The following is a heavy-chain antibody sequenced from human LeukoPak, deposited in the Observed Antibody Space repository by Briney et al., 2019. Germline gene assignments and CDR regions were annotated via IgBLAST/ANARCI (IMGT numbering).Heavy chain of an antibody. J-gene: IGHJ4*02. CDR2: ISGSGDST. Sequence: GGSLRLSCAASGFTFSSYAMSWVRQAPGKGLEWVSVISGSGDSTYYAGSVKGRFTISRDNSKNTLYLQMNSLRGEDSAVYYCAKGGNPSCYCGCDCWGLGTLVTVSS. V-gene: IGHV3-23*01. CDR3: AKGGNPSCYCGCDC. CDR1: GFTFSSYA. D-gene: IGHD2-15*01.